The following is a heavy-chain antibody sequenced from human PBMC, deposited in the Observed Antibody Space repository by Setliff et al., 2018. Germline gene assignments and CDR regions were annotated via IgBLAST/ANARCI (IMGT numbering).Heavy chain of an antibody. J-gene: IGHJ6*03. CDR2: IYIGGSA. Sequence: PSETLSLTCKVAGGSISSYYWSWIRQPAGKGLEWIGHIYIGGSANYNPSLKSRVTMSIDTSKNQFSLKLNSVTAADMAVYDCAREQWLDPPGYYYMDVWAKGTTVTVSS. D-gene: IGHD6-19*01. CDR3: AREQWLDPPGYYYMDV. CDR1: GGSISSYY. V-gene: IGHV4-4*07.